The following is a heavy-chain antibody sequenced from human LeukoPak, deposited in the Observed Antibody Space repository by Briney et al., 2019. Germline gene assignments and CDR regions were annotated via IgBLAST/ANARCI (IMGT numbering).Heavy chain of an antibody. Sequence: SETLSLTCTVSGGSVSSSIYYWGWIRQPPGKGLEWIGSISYSGTNYNNPSLKSRVSISIDTSKNQFSVKLTSVTAAGTAMYYCASLGTLRSWGQGTLVTVSS. CDR3: ASLGTLRS. D-gene: IGHD7-27*01. CDR1: GGSVSSSIYY. CDR2: ISYSGTN. V-gene: IGHV4-39*01. J-gene: IGHJ5*02.